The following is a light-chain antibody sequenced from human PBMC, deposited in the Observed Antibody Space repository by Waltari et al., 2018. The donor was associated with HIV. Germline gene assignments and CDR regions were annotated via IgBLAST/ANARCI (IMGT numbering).Light chain of an antibody. CDR3: AAWDDSLNAWV. Sequence: QSVLTQPPSASGTPGQRVTISCSGSSPTIGTKTVNWYQQLPGSAPKFLMYGNHVRPSGVPDRFSGSKSGTSASLAISGLRSEDEADYYCAAWDDSLNAWVFGGGTKVTVL. CDR1: SPTIGTKT. J-gene: IGLJ3*02. V-gene: IGLV1-44*01. CDR2: GNH.